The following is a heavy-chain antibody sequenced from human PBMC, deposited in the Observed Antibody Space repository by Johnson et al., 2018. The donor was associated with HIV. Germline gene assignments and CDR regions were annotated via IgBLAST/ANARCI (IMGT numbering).Heavy chain of an antibody. CDR1: GFTFSSYW. CDR2: IKQDGSEK. D-gene: IGHD3-22*01. V-gene: IGHV3-7*03. Sequence: MLLVESGGGLVQPGGSLRLSCAASGFTFSSYWMSWVRQAPGKGLEWVANIKQDGSEKYYADSVKGRFTISRDNSKNTLYLQMNSLRAEDTAVYYCARAGYYYDSSRHAFDIWGQGTMVTVSS. CDR3: ARAGYYYDSSRHAFDI. J-gene: IGHJ3*02.